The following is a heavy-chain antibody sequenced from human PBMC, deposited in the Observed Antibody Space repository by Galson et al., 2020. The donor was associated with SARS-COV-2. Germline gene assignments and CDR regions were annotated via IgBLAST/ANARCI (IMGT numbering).Heavy chain of an antibody. CDR1: GFTFSSYA. D-gene: IGHD2-2*01. J-gene: IGHJ4*02. CDR2: ISYDGSNK. V-gene: IGHV3-30*04. CDR3: ARDGGDCSRTGCYAAELYYVVD. Sequence: GGSLRLSCAASGFTFSSYAMHWVRQAPGKGLEWVAVISYDGSNKYYADSVKGRFTISRDNSKNTLYLQMNSLRAEDTAVYYCARDGGDCSRTGCYAAELYYVVDWGEGTLVTVYS.